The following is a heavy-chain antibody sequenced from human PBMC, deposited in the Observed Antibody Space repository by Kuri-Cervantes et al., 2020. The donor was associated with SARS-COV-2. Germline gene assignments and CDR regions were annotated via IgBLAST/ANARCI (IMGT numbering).Heavy chain of an antibody. CDR2: ISGSGGST. CDR3: AKRPAVVRSFDY. V-gene: IGHV3-23*01. J-gene: IGHJ4*02. CDR1: GFTFSSCA. Sequence: ETLSLTCAASGFTFSSCAMSWVRQAPGKGLEWVSAISGSGGSTYYADSVKGRFTISRDNSKNTLYLQMNSLRAEDTAVYYCAKRPAVVRSFDYWGQGTLVTVSS. D-gene: IGHD2-15*01.